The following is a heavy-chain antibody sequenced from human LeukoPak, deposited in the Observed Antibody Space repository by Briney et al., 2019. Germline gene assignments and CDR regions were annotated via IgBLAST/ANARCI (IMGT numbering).Heavy chain of an antibody. CDR3: ARPPNYYYYGMDV. CDR2: IYPGDSDT. Sequence: GESLKISCKGSGYSFTSYWIGWVRQMPGKGLEGMGIIYPGDSDTRYSPSFQGQVTISANKSISTAYLQWSSLKASDTAMYYCARPPNYYYYGMDVWGQGTTVTVSS. CDR1: GYSFTSYW. J-gene: IGHJ6*02. V-gene: IGHV5-51*01.